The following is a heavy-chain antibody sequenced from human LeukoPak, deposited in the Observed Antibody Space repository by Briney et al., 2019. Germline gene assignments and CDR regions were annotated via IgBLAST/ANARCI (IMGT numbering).Heavy chain of an antibody. V-gene: IGHV4-59*12. CDR3: TRVVNGGHLDY. Sequence: PSETLSLTCSVSGASINDYYWTWIRQPPGKGLEWIGYVYHTGTSGYHPSLKSRVAMSLDTSKNQVSLKLSSVTAADTAVYFCTRVVNGGHLDYWGQGTLVTVSS. D-gene: IGHD2-8*01. CDR2: VYHTGTS. J-gene: IGHJ4*02. CDR1: GASINDYY.